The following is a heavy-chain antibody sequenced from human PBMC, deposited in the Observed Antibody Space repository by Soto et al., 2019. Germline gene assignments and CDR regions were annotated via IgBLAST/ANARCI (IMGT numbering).Heavy chain of an antibody. CDR2: IYYSGST. D-gene: IGHD3-3*01. CDR1: GGSISSSSYY. J-gene: IGHJ6*03. V-gene: IGHV4-39*01. Sequence: QLQLQESGPGLVKPSETLSLTCTVSGGSISSSSYYWGWIRQPPGTGLEWIGSIYYSGSTYYNPSLKSRVTISVDTSKNQFSLKRSSVTAADTAVYYCARGRDFWRGYGSMDFWGKGTTVTVSS. CDR3: ARGRDFWRGYGSMDF.